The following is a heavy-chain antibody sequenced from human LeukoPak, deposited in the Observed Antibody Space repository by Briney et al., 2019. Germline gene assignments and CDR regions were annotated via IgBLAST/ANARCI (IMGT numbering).Heavy chain of an antibody. Sequence: GGSLRLSCAASGFTFSTDSMNWVRQAPGKGPEWVSSISNSGAYIYYADSVKGRFTISRDNAKNSLYLQMNSLRAEDTAVYYXVRDXIVAAADNYYMDVWGRGTTVTVS. J-gene: IGHJ6*03. CDR3: VRDXIVAAADNYYMDV. CDR1: GFTFSTDS. CDR2: ISNSGAYI. V-gene: IGHV3-21*01. D-gene: IGHD2-2*01.